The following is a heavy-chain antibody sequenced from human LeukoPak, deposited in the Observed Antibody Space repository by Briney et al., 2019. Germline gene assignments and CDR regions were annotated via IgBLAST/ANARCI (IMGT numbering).Heavy chain of an antibody. CDR3: AKATKQWLVRVYFDY. D-gene: IGHD6-19*01. CDR2: ISWNSGSI. V-gene: IGHV3-9*01. J-gene: IGHJ4*02. CDR1: GFTFDDYA. Sequence: GGSLRLSCAASGFTFDDYAMHWVRQAPGKGLEWVSGISWNSGSIGYADSVKGRFTISRDNAKNSLYLQMNSPRAEDTALYYCAKATKQWLVRVYFDYWGQGTLVTVSS.